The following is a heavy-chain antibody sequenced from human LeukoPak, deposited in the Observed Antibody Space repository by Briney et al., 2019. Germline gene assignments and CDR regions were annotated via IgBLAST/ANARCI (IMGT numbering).Heavy chain of an antibody. CDR2: INPNSGGT. J-gene: IGHJ5*02. V-gene: IGHV1-2*02. Sequence: ASVKVSCKASGYTFTDCHMHWVRQAPGQGLEWMGWINPNSGGTNYAQKFQGRVTMTRDTSISTAYIELSRLRSDDTAVYYCARGYCTGGSCPGAWFDPWGQGTLVTVSS. D-gene: IGHD2-15*01. CDR3: ARGYCTGGSCPGAWFDP. CDR1: GYTFTDCH.